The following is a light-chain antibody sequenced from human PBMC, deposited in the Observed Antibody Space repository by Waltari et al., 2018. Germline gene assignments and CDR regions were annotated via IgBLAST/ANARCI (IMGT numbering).Light chain of an antibody. Sequence: QSALTQPAPVSGSPGQSITIPCTGTSSDVGGCKYVSWYQQHPGKVPKLLIFDVSNRPSGVSNRFSGSKSGNTASLTISGLQAEDESDYYCCSFTSRSTWVFGGGTKLTVL. CDR1: SSDVGGCKY. CDR2: DVS. CDR3: CSFTSRSTWV. J-gene: IGLJ3*02. V-gene: IGLV2-14*01.